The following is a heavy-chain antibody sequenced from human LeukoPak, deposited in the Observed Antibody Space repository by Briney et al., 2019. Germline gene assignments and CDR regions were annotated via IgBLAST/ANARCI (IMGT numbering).Heavy chain of an antibody. CDR1: GYTLTELS. CDR2: FDPEDGET. V-gene: IGHV1-24*01. J-gene: IGHJ4*02. Sequence: GASVNVSFKVSGYTLTELSMHWVRQAPGKGLEWMGGFDPEDGETIYAQKFQGRVTMTEDTSTDTAYMELSSLRSEDTAVYYCATDSRTYYDYVWGSYRYSYFDYWGQGTLVTVSS. CDR3: ATDSRTYYDYVWGSYRYSYFDY. D-gene: IGHD3-16*02.